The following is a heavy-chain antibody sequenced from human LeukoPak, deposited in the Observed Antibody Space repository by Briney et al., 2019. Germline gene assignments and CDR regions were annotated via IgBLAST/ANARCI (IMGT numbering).Heavy chain of an antibody. Sequence: SETLSLTCTGSGGSITGYYWNWIRHPAGQGLEWLGRVYSSGVGNYNPSLTSRVTMSVDTSKNQFSLKLTSLTAADTAVYYCAREEFLHEIDSSGYFVYWGQGTLVTVSS. D-gene: IGHD3-22*01. CDR3: AREEFLHEIDSSGYFVY. CDR2: VYSSGVG. V-gene: IGHV4-4*07. CDR1: GGSITGYY. J-gene: IGHJ4*02.